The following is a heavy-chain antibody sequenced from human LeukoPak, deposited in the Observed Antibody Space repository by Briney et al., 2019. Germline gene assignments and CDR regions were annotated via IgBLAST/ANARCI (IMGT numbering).Heavy chain of an antibody. V-gene: IGHV6-1*01. CDR3: ARGPIWSDAFDV. Sequence: SQTLSLTCAISGDSVSSNSATWNWIRQSPSRGLEWLGRTYYRSKWYNDYTVSVNSRITINPDTSKNQFSLHLNSVPLEDTAVYFCARGPIWSDAFDVWGQGTMVTVSS. CDR1: GDSVSSNSAT. J-gene: IGHJ3*01. D-gene: IGHD1-1*01. CDR2: TYYRSKWYN.